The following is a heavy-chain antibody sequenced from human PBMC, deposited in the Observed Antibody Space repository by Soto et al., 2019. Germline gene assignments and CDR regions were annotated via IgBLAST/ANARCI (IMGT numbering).Heavy chain of an antibody. CDR3: ATGRWLQQYYYYGMDV. CDR2: INAGNGNT. Sequence: ASVKVSCKASGYTFTSYAMHWVRQAPGQRLEWMGWINAGNGNTKYSQKFQGRVTITRDTSASTAYMELSSLRSEDTAVYYCATGRWLQQYYYYGMDVWGQGTTVTVSS. D-gene: IGHD5-12*01. V-gene: IGHV1-3*01. J-gene: IGHJ6*02. CDR1: GYTFTSYA.